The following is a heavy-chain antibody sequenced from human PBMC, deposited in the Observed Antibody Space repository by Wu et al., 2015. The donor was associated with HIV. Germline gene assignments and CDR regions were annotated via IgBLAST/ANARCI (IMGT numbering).Heavy chain of an antibody. CDR3: ARWRSSAYNWFDP. D-gene: IGHD6-19*01. CDR1: GDTFSRFG. CDR2: IIPFFGTT. J-gene: IGHJ5*02. V-gene: IGHV1-69*05. Sequence: QVQLVQSGAEVKKPGSSVKVSCKASGDTFSRFGINWVRQAPGQGLEWMGAIIPFFGTTNYAQKFQGRVTITTDESATTAYMELSSLRSDDTAVYYCARWRSSAYNWFDPWGQGTLVTVSS.